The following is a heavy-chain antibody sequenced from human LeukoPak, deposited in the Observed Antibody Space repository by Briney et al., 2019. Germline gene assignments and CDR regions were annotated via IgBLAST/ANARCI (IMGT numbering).Heavy chain of an antibody. CDR1: GFAFNSYA. D-gene: IGHD2/OR15-2a*01. V-gene: IGHV3-23*01. J-gene: IGHJ5*02. Sequence: PGGSLRLSCAASGFAFNSYAMSWVRQAPGKGLEWVSSISGTGGGTFYADSVRGRFTISRDNSKNTLYLQMNSLRVEDTAIYYCAKDQSCNSATCDLNWFDPWGQGTLVTVSS. CDR2: ISGTGGGT. CDR3: AKDQSCNSATCDLNWFDP.